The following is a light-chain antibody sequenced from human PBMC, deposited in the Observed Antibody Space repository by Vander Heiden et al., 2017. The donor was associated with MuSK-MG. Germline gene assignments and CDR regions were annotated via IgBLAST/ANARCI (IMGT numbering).Light chain of an antibody. Sequence: SVSESPGKTVTISCTRSSGSIATNYVQWYQQRPGSSPTTVIYEDNLRPSGVPDRFSGSIDSSSNSASLTISGLKTEDEADYYCQSSHRFSVIFGGGTKLTVL. CDR3: QSSHRFSVI. V-gene: IGLV6-57*01. J-gene: IGLJ2*01. CDR2: EDN. CDR1: SGSIATNY.